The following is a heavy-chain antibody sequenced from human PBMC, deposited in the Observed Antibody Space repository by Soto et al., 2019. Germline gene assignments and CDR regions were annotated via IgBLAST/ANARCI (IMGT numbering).Heavy chain of an antibody. CDR2: INPSGDGT. D-gene: IGHD2-15*01. CDR3: AREETCSDGICYSEYFQR. V-gene: IGHV1-46*02. Sequence: QGQLVQSGAEVKKPGASVKASCKAFGYTFNAFYMHWVRQAPVQGLEWMGVINPSGDGTSYAQKFQSRGTMTRDTSTSTVDMELSSLRSEDTAVYYCAREETCSDGICYSEYFQRWGQGTLVTVSS. J-gene: IGHJ1*01. CDR1: GYTFNAFY.